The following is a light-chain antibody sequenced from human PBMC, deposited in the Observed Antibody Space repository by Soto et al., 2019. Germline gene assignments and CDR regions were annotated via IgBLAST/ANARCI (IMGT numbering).Light chain of an antibody. CDR1: ESVGSF. CDR3: QQRSSWPPT. V-gene: IGKV3-11*01. Sequence: EIVLTHSPATLSLSPGERATLSCRASESVGSFLAWYRQKPGQAPRLLIFDASNRATGIPVRFSGSGSGTDFTLTISSLEPEDFAVYYCQQRSSWPPTFGQGTRLEIK. CDR2: DAS. J-gene: IGKJ5*01.